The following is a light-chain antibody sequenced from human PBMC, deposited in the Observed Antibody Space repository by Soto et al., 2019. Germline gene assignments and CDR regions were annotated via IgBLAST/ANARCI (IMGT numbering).Light chain of an antibody. V-gene: IGKV3-20*01. CDR1: QSLSSSY. Sequence: EVVLTQSPGTLSLSPGERATLSCRASQSLSSSYLAWYQQKPGQAPRLLIYGASNRATVTPDRFSGSGSGTELTFTIKKVKPQDFAVYYCLQYGSSLYTLGPGTKLVIK. CDR2: GAS. J-gene: IGKJ2*01. CDR3: LQYGSSLYT.